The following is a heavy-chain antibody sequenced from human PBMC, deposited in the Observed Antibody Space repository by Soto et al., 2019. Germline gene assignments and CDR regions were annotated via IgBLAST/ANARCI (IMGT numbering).Heavy chain of an antibody. Sequence: GWSLRLSCAASGFTFSSYAMSWVRQAPGKGLEWVSAISGSGGSTYYADSVKGRFTISRDNSKNTLYLQMNSLRAEDTAVYYCAKCQKYSSPGPSDYWGQGTLVTVSS. CDR2: ISGSGGST. V-gene: IGHV3-23*01. J-gene: IGHJ4*02. CDR1: GFTFSSYA. CDR3: AKCQKYSSPGPSDY. D-gene: IGHD6-6*01.